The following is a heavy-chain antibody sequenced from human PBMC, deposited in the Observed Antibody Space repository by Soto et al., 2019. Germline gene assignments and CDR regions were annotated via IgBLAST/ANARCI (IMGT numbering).Heavy chain of an antibody. CDR3: ACFLTTTNNQRWFDS. V-gene: IGHV4-31*02. CDR2: IYVTGAV. D-gene: IGHD4-4*01. Sequence: SKTLSLTRRVPGAARNSGSYSCSWIRQVPGKGLEWIGHIYVTGAVDYNPSLRDRITISQDTSEWQFSLNLRLVTAADTAVYYCACFLTTTNNQRWFDSWGQGTLVTVSS. CDR1: GAARNSGSYS. J-gene: IGHJ5*01.